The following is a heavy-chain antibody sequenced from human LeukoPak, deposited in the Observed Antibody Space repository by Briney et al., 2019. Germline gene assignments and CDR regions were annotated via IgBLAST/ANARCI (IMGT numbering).Heavy chain of an antibody. CDR1: GYTFTSYG. Sequence: ASVTVSCKASGYTFTSYGISWVRQAPGQGLEWMGWISAYNGNTNYAQKLQGRVTMTTDTSTTTAYMELRSLISDDTAVYYCARDLYSSGWTDAFDIWGQETMVTVSS. J-gene: IGHJ3*02. CDR2: ISAYNGNT. CDR3: ARDLYSSGWTDAFDI. V-gene: IGHV1-18*01. D-gene: IGHD6-19*01.